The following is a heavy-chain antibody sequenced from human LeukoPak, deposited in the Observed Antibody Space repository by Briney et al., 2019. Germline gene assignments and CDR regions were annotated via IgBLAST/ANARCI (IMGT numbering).Heavy chain of an antibody. J-gene: IGHJ4*02. CDR3: ARAEDDILTGFDY. V-gene: IGHV1-2*02. D-gene: IGHD3-9*01. Sequence: ASVKVSCKASGYSFTGYYMYWVRQAPGQGLEWMGWINPNSGGTNYAQKFQGRVTMTRDTSISTACMELSRLKSDDTAVYYCARAEDDILTGFDYWGQGTLVTVSS. CDR1: GYSFTGYY. CDR2: INPNSGGT.